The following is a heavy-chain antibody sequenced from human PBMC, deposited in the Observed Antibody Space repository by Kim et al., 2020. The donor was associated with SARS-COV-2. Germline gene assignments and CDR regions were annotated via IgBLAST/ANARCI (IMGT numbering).Heavy chain of an antibody. J-gene: IGHJ4*02. V-gene: IGHV3-49*02. CDR3: TRVGLDIVVVVAATPDY. D-gene: IGHD2-15*01. Sequence: VKGRFTISRDDSKSIAYLQMNSLKTEDTAVYYCTRVGLDIVVVVAATPDYWGQGTLVTVSS.